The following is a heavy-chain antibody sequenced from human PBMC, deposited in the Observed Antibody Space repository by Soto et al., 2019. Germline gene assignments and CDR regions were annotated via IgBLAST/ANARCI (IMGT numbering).Heavy chain of an antibody. CDR3: AGFKEGKIVGLRWLDP. CDR2: ISDTGRTI. CDR1: GVDFRGSY. Sequence: GGSLRLSCVGSGVDFRGSYMNWIRQAPGKGLEWISYISDTGRTIHYADSVKGRFVISRDNSRDSLYLQMNDLGADDTAIYYCAGFKEGKIVGLRWLDPWGQGTRVTVSS. V-gene: IGHV3-11*01. D-gene: IGHD3-16*02. J-gene: IGHJ5*02.